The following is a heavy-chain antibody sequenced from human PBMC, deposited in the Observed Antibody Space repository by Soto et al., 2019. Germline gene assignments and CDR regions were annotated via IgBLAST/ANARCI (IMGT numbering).Heavy chain of an antibody. CDR1: GFTFSSYG. Sequence: GGSLRLSCAAPGFTFSSYGMHWVRQAPGKGLEWVAVIWYDGSNKYYADSVKGRFTISRDNSKNTLYLQMNSLRAEDTAVYYCARDVYYDFWSGYQPYYYYGMDVWGQGTTVTVSS. V-gene: IGHV3-33*08. CDR2: IWYDGSNK. CDR3: ARDVYYDFWSGYQPYYYYGMDV. D-gene: IGHD3-3*01. J-gene: IGHJ6*02.